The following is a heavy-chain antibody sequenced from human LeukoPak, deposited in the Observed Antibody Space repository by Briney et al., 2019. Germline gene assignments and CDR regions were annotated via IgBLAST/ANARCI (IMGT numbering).Heavy chain of an antibody. CDR2: IIPIFGTA. V-gene: IGHV1-69*13. CDR1: GGTFSSYA. J-gene: IGHJ4*02. CDR3: ARERSIAAAGHFDY. D-gene: IGHD6-13*01. Sequence: ASVKVSCKASGGTFSSYAISWVRQAPGQGLEWMGGIIPIFGTANYAQKFQGRVTITADESTSTAYMELSSLRSEDTAAYYCARERSIAAAGHFDYWGQGTLVTVSS.